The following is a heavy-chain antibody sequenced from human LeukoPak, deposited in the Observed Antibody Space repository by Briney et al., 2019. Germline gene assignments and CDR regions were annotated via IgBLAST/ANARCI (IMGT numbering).Heavy chain of an antibody. CDR3: ARGLWFRAFDP. Sequence: SETLSLTCAVYGGSFSGYYWSWIRQPPGKGLEWIGEINHSGSTNYNPSLKSRVTISVDTSKNQFSLKLSSVTAADTAVYYCARGLWFRAFDPWGQGTLVTVSS. CDR1: GGSFSGYY. D-gene: IGHD3-10*01. J-gene: IGHJ5*02. V-gene: IGHV4-34*01. CDR2: INHSGST.